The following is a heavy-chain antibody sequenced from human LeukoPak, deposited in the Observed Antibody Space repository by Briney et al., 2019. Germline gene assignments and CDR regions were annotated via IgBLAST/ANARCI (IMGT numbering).Heavy chain of an antibody. D-gene: IGHD6-13*01. V-gene: IGHV1-69*05. CDR1: GGTFSSYA. CDR3: ARLLAAAGHSNAY. CDR2: IIPIFGTA. J-gene: IGHJ4*02. Sequence: GSSVKVSCKASGGTFSSYAISWVRQAPGQGLEWMGRIIPIFGTANYAQKFQGRVTITTDESTSTAYMELSSLRSEDTAVYYCARLLAAAGHSNAYWGQGTLVTVSS.